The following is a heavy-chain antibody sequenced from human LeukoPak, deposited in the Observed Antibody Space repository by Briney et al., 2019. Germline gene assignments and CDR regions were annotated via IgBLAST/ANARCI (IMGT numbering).Heavy chain of an antibody. CDR1: GGSINNFY. CDR2: IYYTGST. J-gene: IGHJ4*02. V-gene: IGHV4-59*01. Sequence: SETLSLTCTVSGGSINNFYWYWVRQPPGKGLEWIGYIYYTGSTNYNPSLKSRVTISVDTSKNLFSLGLTYLTTADTAVYYCARVDGLGSSFDYWGQGTQVTVSS. D-gene: IGHD3-10*01. CDR3: ARVDGLGSSFDY.